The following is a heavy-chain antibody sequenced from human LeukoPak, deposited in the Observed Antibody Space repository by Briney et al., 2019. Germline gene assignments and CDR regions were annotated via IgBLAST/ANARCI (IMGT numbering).Heavy chain of an antibody. CDR1: GYTFTSYG. Sequence: ASVKVSCKASGYTFTSYGISWVRQAPGQGLEWMGWINPDNGDTSYAQKFQGRVTMTRDASINTAYMELSNLRSDDTAVYYCARDLGSHDVVEWLILAYWGQGTLVTVSS. CDR3: ARDLGSHDVVEWLILAY. D-gene: IGHD3-3*01. J-gene: IGHJ4*02. CDR2: INPDNGDT. V-gene: IGHV1-18*01.